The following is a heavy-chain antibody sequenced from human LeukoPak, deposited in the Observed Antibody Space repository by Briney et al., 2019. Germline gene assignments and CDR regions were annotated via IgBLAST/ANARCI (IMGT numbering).Heavy chain of an antibody. CDR3: AKAPIVVVPAAIVMDV. Sequence: GGSLRLSCAASGFTFSSYAMSWVRQAPGKGLEWVSAISGSGGSTYYADSVKGRFTISRDNSKNTLYLQMNSLRAEDTAAYYCAKAPIVVVPAAIVMDVWGQGTTVTVSS. D-gene: IGHD2-2*01. CDR1: GFTFSSYA. V-gene: IGHV3-23*01. CDR2: ISGSGGST. J-gene: IGHJ6*02.